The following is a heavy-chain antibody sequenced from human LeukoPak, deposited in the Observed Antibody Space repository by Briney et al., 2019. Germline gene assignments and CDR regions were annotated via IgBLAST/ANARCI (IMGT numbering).Heavy chain of an antibody. CDR1: GFTFSSYA. Sequence: GGSLRLSFAASGFTFSSYAMSWVRQAPGKGLEWVSAISGSGGSTYYADSVKGRFTISRDNSKNTLYLQMNSLRAEDTAVYYCAKDAPSYYSSGYWEGYYFDYWGQGTLVTVSS. CDR2: ISGSGGST. CDR3: AKDAPSYYSSGYWEGYYFDY. D-gene: IGHD3-22*01. J-gene: IGHJ4*02. V-gene: IGHV3-23*01.